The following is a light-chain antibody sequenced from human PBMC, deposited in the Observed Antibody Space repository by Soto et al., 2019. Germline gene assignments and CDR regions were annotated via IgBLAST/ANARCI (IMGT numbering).Light chain of an antibody. CDR1: QSVSRY. Sequence: IVLTQSPATLSLSPGERATLSCRASQSVSRYLAWYQQKPGQAPRLLIYGASNRATGIPARFSGSGSGTDFTLTISSLEPEDFAVYYCQQRETWRTFGQGTKLEIK. V-gene: IGKV3-11*01. CDR2: GAS. J-gene: IGKJ2*01. CDR3: QQRETWRT.